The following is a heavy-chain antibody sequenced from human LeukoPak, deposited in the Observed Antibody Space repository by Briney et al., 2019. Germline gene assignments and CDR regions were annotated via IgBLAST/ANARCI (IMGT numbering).Heavy chain of an antibody. D-gene: IGHD3-22*01. J-gene: IGHJ4*02. V-gene: IGHV4-4*07. Sequence: SETLSLTCTVSSGSFSSYYWNWIRQPAGKGLEWIGRIYITGGTNYNPSLKSRVTMSVDTSKNQFSLNLSSVTAADTAVYYCARGRGYYQDYWGQGTLVTVSS. CDR1: SGSFSSYY. CDR2: IYITGGT. CDR3: ARGRGYYQDY.